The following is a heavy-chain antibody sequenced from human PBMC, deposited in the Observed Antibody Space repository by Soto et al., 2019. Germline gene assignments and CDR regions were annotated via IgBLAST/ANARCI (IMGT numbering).Heavy chain of an antibody. CDR1: GFTFIRFV. Sequence: GGSLRLSCSASGFTFIRFVISFFRHSPVKGREWVAAITDSGYTSKEADSVKGRFTISRDNSKSTLYLQMNSLRAEDTAVYYCAKDLPGGSYYYYYYGMDVWGQGTTVTVSS. J-gene: IGHJ6*02. CDR2: ITDSGYTS. V-gene: IGHV3-23*01. D-gene: IGHD3-16*01. CDR3: AKDLPGGSYYYYYYGMDV.